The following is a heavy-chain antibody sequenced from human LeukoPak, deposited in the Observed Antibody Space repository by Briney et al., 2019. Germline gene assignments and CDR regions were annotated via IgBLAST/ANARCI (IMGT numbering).Heavy chain of an antibody. CDR1: GFTFDDYV. J-gene: IGHJ4*02. V-gene: IGHV3-9*01. D-gene: IGHD3-10*01. CDR2: ISWNSGNI. Sequence: GRSLRLSCAASGFTFDDYVMHWVRQTPGKGLEWVSGISWNSGNIGYADSVKGRFTISRDNAKNSLYLQMNSLRAEDTALYYCAKDIHGSGSYYFDYRGQGTLVTVSS. CDR3: AKDIHGSGSYYFDY.